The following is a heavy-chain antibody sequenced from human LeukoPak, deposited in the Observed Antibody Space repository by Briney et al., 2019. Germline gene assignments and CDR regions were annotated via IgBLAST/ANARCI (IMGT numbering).Heavy chain of an antibody. CDR2: IYHSGST. V-gene: IGHV4-38-2*02. CDR3: ARDSSSSWYGGWFDP. D-gene: IGHD6-13*01. CDR1: GYSISIGYD. J-gene: IGHJ5*02. Sequence: PSETLSLTCTVSGYSISIGYDWGWIRQPPGKGLEWIGSIYHSGSTYYNPSLKSRVTISVDTSKNQFSLKLSSVTAADTAVYYCARDSSSSWYGGWFDPWGQGTLVTVCS.